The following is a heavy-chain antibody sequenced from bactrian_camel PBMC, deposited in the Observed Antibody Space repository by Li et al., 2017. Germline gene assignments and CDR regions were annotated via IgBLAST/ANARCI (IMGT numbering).Heavy chain of an antibody. CDR1: GFTFSNNA. CDR2: IHGGGGST. Sequence: VQLVESGGGLVQPGGSLRLSCGASGFTFSNNAMSWVRQAPGKGLEWVSDIHGGGGSTYYADSVKGRFTISKDGAKNTLYLQMNSLKPEDTAVYYCAADRRIVSGARPADFGYWGQGTQVTVS. D-gene: IGHD2*01. V-gene: IGHV3S31*01. CDR3: AADRRIVSGARPADFGY. J-gene: IGHJ6*01.